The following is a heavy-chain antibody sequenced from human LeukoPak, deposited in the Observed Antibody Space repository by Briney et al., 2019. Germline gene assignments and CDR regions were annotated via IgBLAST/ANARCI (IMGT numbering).Heavy chain of an antibody. V-gene: IGHV3-20*04. CDR1: GFTFDDYG. CDR2: INWNGGST. Sequence: PGGSLRLSCAASGFTFDDYGMSWVRQAPGKGLEWVSGINWNGGSTGYADSVKGRFTISRDNAKNSLYLQMNSLRAEDTALYYCARDCPPCGDYDYFDYWGQGTLVTVSS. CDR3: ARDCPPCGDYDYFDY. D-gene: IGHD4-17*01. J-gene: IGHJ4*02.